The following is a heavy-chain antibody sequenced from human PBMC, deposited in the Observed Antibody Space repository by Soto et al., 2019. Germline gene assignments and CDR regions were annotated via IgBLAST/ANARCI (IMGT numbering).Heavy chain of an antibody. CDR3: ARRRTRLAAFGY. Sequence: QITLKESGPPLVKPTQTLTLTCAFSGFSLDLSGVGVGWIRQPPGKALEWLALIYWDDEKRYNPSLKSRLTLPKDTSKNQVVLTMTNMDPVDTATYYCARRRTRLAAFGYWGQGTLVTVSS. CDR1: GFSLDLSGVG. J-gene: IGHJ4*02. D-gene: IGHD6-19*01. V-gene: IGHV2-5*02. CDR2: IYWDDEK.